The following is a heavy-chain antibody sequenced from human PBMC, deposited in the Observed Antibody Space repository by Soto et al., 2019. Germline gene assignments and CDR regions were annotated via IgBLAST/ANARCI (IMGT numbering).Heavy chain of an antibody. CDR3: TRDYDILTGYSPNWFDP. CDR2: IRSKGYGGTT. J-gene: IGHJ5*02. D-gene: IGHD3-9*01. CDR1: GFTFGDYA. V-gene: IGHV3-49*03. Sequence: GGSLRLSCTASGFTFGDYAMTWFRQAPGKGLEWIGFIRSKGYGGTTEYAASVKGRFTISRDDSKSIAYLHMNSLKTEDTAVYYCTRDYDILTGYSPNWFDPWGQGTLVTVSS.